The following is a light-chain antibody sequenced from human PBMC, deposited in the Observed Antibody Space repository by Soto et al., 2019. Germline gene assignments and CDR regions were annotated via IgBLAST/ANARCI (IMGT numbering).Light chain of an antibody. CDR2: YDN. Sequence: QSVLTQPPSASGTPGQRVTISCSGSNSNIGSNTVNWYQQLPGTAPKLLIYYDNLRPSGVPDRISGSKSGTSASLAISGLQSDDAADYYCAAWDDSLNGRVFGNGTKVTV. CDR1: NSNIGSNT. V-gene: IGLV1-44*01. J-gene: IGLJ1*01. CDR3: AAWDDSLNGRV.